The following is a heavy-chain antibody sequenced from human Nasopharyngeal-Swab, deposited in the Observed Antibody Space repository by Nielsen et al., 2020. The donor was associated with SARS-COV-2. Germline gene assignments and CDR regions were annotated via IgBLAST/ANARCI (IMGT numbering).Heavy chain of an antibody. Sequence: ESLKISCTVSGDSISSYYWSWIRQPPGKGLEWIGYISYSGSTNYNPSLKSRVTTSKDTSKNQFSLKLSSVTAADTAVYHCARDVGYFYNGMDVWGQGTTVTVSS. CDR1: GDSISSYY. J-gene: IGHJ6*02. D-gene: IGHD3-22*01. V-gene: IGHV4-59*01. CDR3: ARDVGYFYNGMDV. CDR2: ISYSGST.